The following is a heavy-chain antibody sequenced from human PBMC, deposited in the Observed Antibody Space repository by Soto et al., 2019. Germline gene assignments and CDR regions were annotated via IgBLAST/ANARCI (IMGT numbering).Heavy chain of an antibody. J-gene: IGHJ6*03. CDR2: IWYDGSNK. D-gene: IGHD6-6*01. CDR1: GFTFSSYG. V-gene: IGHV3-33*01. Sequence: GGSLRLSCAASGFTFSSYGMHWVRQAPGKGLEWVAVIWYDGSNKYYADSVKGRFTISRDNSKNTLYLQMNSLRAEDTAVYYCARGRGKGKQLVLVDYYYMDVWGKGTTVTVSS. CDR3: ARGRGKGKQLVLVDYYYMDV.